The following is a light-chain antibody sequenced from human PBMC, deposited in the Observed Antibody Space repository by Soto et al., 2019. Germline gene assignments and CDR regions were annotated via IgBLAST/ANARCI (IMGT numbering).Light chain of an antibody. CDR3: QQYGSSPCT. Sequence: EIVLTQSPGTLSLSPGERATLSCRASQSVSSSYLAWYQQNPGPAPRLLIYGASSRATVIPDRFSGSGSGTNFTLTISILEPEDVAVYYCQQYGSSPCTFGQGTQVEIK. CDR1: QSVSSSY. J-gene: IGKJ1*01. CDR2: GAS. V-gene: IGKV3-20*01.